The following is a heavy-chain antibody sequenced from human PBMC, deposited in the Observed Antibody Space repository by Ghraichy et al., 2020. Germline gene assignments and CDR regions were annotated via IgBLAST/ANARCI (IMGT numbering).Heavy chain of an antibody. V-gene: IGHV3-48*02. D-gene: IGHD6-19*01. J-gene: IGHJ4*02. CDR2: INGNSLNI. CDR1: GFTFSSYS. CDR3: ARDLSGGWVGAEFDY. Sequence: GGSLRLSCAASGFTFSSYSMNWVRQAPGKGLEWISYINGNSLNIYYADSVKGRFTVSRDNAKNSLYLQISSLSDEDTAIYYCARDLSGGWVGAEFDYWGQGTLVTVSS.